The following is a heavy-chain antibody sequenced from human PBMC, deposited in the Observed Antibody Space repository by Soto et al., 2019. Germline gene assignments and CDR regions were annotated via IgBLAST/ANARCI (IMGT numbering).Heavy chain of an antibody. CDR2: IIPIFGTA. D-gene: IGHD3-22*01. V-gene: IGHV1-69*13. CDR3: AREQRGYYDSSGYSNFDY. CDR1: GGTFSSYA. Sequence: GASVKVSCKASGGTFSSYAISWVRQAPGQGLEWMGGIIPIFGTANYAQKFQGRVTITADESTSTAYMELSSLRSEDTAVYYCAREQRGYYDSSGYSNFDYWGQGTLVTVSS. J-gene: IGHJ4*02.